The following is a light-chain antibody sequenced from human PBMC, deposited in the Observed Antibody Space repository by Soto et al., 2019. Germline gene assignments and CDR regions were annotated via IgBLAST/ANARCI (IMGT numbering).Light chain of an antibody. CDR3: QQTYGTPPLT. CDR1: QSINSY. CDR2: TAS. Sequence: DIQMTQSPSSLSASVGDRVTITCRASQSINSYLNWYQQKPGKAPKLLIYTASSLQTGVPSRFSGSGAATLSPLTTSLQPEDFATYFCQQTYGTPPLTFGGGTKVEIK. V-gene: IGKV1-39*01. J-gene: IGKJ4*01.